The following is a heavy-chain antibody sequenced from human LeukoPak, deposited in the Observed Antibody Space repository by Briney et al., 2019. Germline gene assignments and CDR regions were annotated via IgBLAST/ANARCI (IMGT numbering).Heavy chain of an antibody. CDR3: ARQPNISPPRYY. CDR1: GYIFTSYW. Sequence: GESLQIPCKGSGYIFTSYWIVTVRQMPGKGLEGMGIIYPGNSDTRYSPSFQGQVTISADKSTTTAYLQWSSLKASDTAMYYCARQPNISPPRYYWGQGTLVTVSP. J-gene: IGHJ4*02. V-gene: IGHV5-51*01. CDR2: IYPGNSDT.